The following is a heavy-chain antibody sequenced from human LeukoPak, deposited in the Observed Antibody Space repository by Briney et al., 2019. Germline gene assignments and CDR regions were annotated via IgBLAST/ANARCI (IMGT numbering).Heavy chain of an antibody. D-gene: IGHD2-15*01. CDR1: GFTFSSYA. J-gene: IGHJ6*03. CDR3: ARGGYCSGGSCYQGTRGYYYYMDV. CDR2: INWNGGST. V-gene: IGHV3-20*04. Sequence: PGGSLRLSCAASGFTFSSYAMTWVRQAPGKGLEWVSGINWNGGSTGYADSVKGRFTISRDNAKNSLYLQMNSLRAEDTAVYYCARGGYCSGGSCYQGTRGYYYYMDVWGKGTTVTISS.